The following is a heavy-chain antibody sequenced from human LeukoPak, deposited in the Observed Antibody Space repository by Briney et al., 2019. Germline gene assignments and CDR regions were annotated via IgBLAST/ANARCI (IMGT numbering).Heavy chain of an antibody. CDR2: IYPGDSDT. V-gene: IGHV5-51*01. D-gene: IGHD3-22*01. CDR3: ARTYYYDSSGYSDFDY. CDR1: GYSFTSYW. J-gene: IGHJ4*02. Sequence: GESLKISCKGSGYSFTSYWIGWVRQMPGKGLEWMGIIYPGDSDTRYSPSLQGQVTISADKSISTAYLQWSSLKASDTAMYYCARTYYYDSSGYSDFDYWGQGTLVTVSS.